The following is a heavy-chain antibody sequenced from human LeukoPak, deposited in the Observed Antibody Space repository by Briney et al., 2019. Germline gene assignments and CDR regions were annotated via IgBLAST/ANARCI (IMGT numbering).Heavy chain of an antibody. J-gene: IGHJ4*02. CDR2: IYYSGST. Sequence: SETLSLTYTVSGGSISRNYWSWIRKSPGRGLEWIGYIYYSGSTHYNPSLKSRVTISVDTSKNQFSLNLSSVTAADTAVYYCAALGVDYWGQGTLVTVSS. D-gene: IGHD7-27*01. V-gene: IGHV4-59*12. CDR3: AALGVDY. CDR1: GGSISRNY.